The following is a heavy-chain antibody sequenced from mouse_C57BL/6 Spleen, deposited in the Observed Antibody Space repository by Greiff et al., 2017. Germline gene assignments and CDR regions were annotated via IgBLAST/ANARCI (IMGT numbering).Heavy chain of an antibody. D-gene: IGHD3-2*02. V-gene: IGHV1-63*01. J-gene: IGHJ2*01. CDR3: ARGRSGFDY. Sequence: VKLVESGAELVRPGTSVKMSCKASGYTFTNYWIGWAKQRPGHGLEWIGDIYPGGGYTNYNENVKGKATLTADKSSNTAYMQFSSLTSEDSAIYYCARGRSGFDYWGQGTTLTVSA. CDR1: GYTFTNYW. CDR2: IYPGGGYT.